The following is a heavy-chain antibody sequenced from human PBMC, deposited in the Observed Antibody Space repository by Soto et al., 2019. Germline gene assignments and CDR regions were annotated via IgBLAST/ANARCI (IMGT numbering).Heavy chain of an antibody. CDR3: ARVPGP. V-gene: IGHV4-30-2*01. Sequence: SETLSLTCAVSGGSISSGGYSWTWIRQTPGKGLQWIGQINHSGSASYNPSLKSRVTISVDRSKNQFSLKLSSVTAADTAVYYCARVPGPWGQGTLVTVSS. J-gene: IGHJ5*02. CDR2: INHSGSA. CDR1: GGSISSGGYS.